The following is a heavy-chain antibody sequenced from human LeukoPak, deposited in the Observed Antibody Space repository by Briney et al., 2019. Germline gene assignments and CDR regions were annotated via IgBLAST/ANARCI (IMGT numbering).Heavy chain of an antibody. CDR2: INHSGST. CDR1: GGSISSSSYY. J-gene: IGHJ4*02. CDR3: ARGQRGGLVPYGY. D-gene: IGHD6-19*01. Sequence: PSETLSLTCTVSGGSISSSSYYWGWIRQPPGKGLEWIGEINHSGSTNYNPSLKSRVTISVDTSKNQFSLKLSSVTAADTAVYYCARGQRGGLVPYGYWGQGTLVTVSS. V-gene: IGHV4-39*07.